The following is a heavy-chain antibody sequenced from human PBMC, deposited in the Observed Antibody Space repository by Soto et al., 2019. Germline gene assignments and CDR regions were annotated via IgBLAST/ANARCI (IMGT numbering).Heavy chain of an antibody. Sequence: QVQLVQSGAEVKKPGSSVKVSCNSSGGTFSTYAISWVRQAPGQGLEWMGGIIPIFGTANYAQKFQGRVTIPADESTTTAYMEVISLRSEDTAVYYCARDEMVVATGSRTWHYYYGMDVWGQGTTVTVSS. CDR3: ARDEMVVATGSRTWHYYYGMDV. V-gene: IGHV1-69*12. CDR1: GGTFSTYA. CDR2: IIPIFGTA. J-gene: IGHJ6*02. D-gene: IGHD2-15*01.